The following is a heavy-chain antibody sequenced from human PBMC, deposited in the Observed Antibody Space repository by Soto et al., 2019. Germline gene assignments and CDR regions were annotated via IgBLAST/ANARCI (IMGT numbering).Heavy chain of an antibody. CDR2: ISGSGGST. D-gene: IGHD1-26*01. CDR3: ARRGSGSYYDY. Sequence: EVQLLESGGGLVQPGGSLRLYCAASGFTFSSYAMRWVRQAPGKGLEWVSAISGSGGSTYYADSVKGRFTISSDKSKNRLYLQMNILRAEDTAVYYCARRGSGSYYDYWGQGTLVTVSS. J-gene: IGHJ4*02. CDR1: GFTFSSYA. V-gene: IGHV3-23*01.